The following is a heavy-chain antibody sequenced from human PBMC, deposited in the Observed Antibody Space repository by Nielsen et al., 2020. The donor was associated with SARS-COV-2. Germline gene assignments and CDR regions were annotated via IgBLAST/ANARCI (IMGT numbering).Heavy chain of an antibody. CDR1: GFTFSSYA. D-gene: IGHD5-18*01. Sequence: GESLKISCAASGFTFSSYAMSWVRQAPGKGLEWVSAISGSGGSTYYADSVKGRFTISRDNSKNTLYLQMNSLRAEDTAVYYCAKDKAAMALFMDVCGQGTTVTVSS. CDR3: AKDKAAMALFMDV. J-gene: IGHJ6*02. V-gene: IGHV3-23*01. CDR2: ISGSGGST.